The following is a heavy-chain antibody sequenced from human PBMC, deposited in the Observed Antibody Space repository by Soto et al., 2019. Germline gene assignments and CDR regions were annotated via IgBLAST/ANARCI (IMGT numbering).Heavy chain of an antibody. Sequence: ASVKVSCKVSGYTLTELSMHWVRQAPGKGLEWMGGFDPEDGETIYAQKFQGRVTMTEDTSTDTAYMELSSLRSEDTAVYYCATDRSYYDFWSGRQNWFNPWGQGTLVTVSS. J-gene: IGHJ5*02. CDR3: ATDRSYYDFWSGRQNWFNP. D-gene: IGHD3-3*01. CDR2: FDPEDGET. V-gene: IGHV1-24*01. CDR1: GYTLTELS.